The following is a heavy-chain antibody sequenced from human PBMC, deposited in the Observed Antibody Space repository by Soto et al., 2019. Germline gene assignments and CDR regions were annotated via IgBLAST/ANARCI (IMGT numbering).Heavy chain of an antibody. J-gene: IGHJ4*02. CDR3: ASGGYYYDSSGEPYYFDY. V-gene: IGHV3-48*02. D-gene: IGHD3-22*01. Sequence: GGSLRLSCAASGFTFSSYSMNWVLQAPGKGLEWVSYISSSSSTIYYADSVKGRFTISRDNAKNSLYLQMNSLRDEDTAVYYCASGGYYYDSSGEPYYFDYWGQGTLVTVSS. CDR2: ISSSSSTI. CDR1: GFTFSSYS.